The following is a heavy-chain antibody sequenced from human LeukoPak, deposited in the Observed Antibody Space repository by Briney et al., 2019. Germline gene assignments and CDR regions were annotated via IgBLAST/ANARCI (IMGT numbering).Heavy chain of an antibody. J-gene: IGHJ6*03. CDR2: ISGSGGST. Sequence: PGGSLRLSCAASGFTFSSYAMSWVRQAPGKGLEWVSAISGSGGSTYYADSVKGRFTISRDNPKNTLYLQMNSLRAEDTAVYYCAKGGNYYYYYMDVWGKGTTVTVSS. CDR1: GFTFSSYA. V-gene: IGHV3-23*01. CDR3: AKGGNYYYYYMDV. D-gene: IGHD3-10*01.